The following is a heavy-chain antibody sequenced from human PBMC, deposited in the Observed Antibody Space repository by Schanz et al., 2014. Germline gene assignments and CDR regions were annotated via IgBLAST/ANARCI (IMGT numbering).Heavy chain of an antibody. CDR1: GLIFSNYV. V-gene: IGHV3-23*01. Sequence: EVQLLESGGGLVQPGGSLKLSCAASGLIFSNYVMSWVRQAPGKGLEWVSYISSASSTINYADSVKGRFTISRDNSKNTLYLQMNSLRAEDAAVYYCAKGRFGELSAFDIWGQGTMVTVSS. CDR2: ISSASSTI. CDR3: AKGRFGELSAFDI. D-gene: IGHD3-10*01. J-gene: IGHJ3*02.